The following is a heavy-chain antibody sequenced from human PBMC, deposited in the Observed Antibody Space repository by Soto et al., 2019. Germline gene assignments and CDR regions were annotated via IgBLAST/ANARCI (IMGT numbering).Heavy chain of an antibody. CDR3: AVDRSGWYDF. Sequence: QVQLVQSAAEVGKPGASVKVSCKASGYTFTTIRLSWVRQAPGQGLAWMGWIRPHNGDTQYAQKLQGRVTMTADTSTTTACMEVRSPRPDDTAVFYCAVDRSGWYDFWGQGALVSVSS. D-gene: IGHD6-19*01. CDR1: GYTFTTIR. V-gene: IGHV1-18*01. J-gene: IGHJ5*01. CDR2: IRPHNGDT.